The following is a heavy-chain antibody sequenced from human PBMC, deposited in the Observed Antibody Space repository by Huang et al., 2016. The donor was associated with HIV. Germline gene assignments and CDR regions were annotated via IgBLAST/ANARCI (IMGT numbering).Heavy chain of an antibody. CDR2: IYYSGST. V-gene: IGHV4-39*01. CDR1: GGSISSGICY. Sequence: QLQLQESGPGLVKPSETLSLTCTVSGGSISSGICYWGWIRQPPGKGLEWVGSIYYSGSTYYNPSLKALDTISLDTSKNASSLKLSFVTAADTAVYYCSRQKIATVTNPFDYWGQGTLVAVSS. J-gene: IGHJ4*02. D-gene: IGHD4-17*01. CDR3: SRQKIATVTNPFDY.